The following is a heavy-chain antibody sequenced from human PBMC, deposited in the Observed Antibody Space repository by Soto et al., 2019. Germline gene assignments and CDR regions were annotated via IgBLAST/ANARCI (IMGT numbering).Heavy chain of an antibody. CDR2: ISVYNGNT. J-gene: IGHJ5*02. V-gene: IGHV1-18*01. CDR3: ARRVVVLTSDWFDP. D-gene: IGHD2-15*01. Sequence: QVQLVQSGAEVKKPGASVKVSCKASGYTFVNYDISWVRQAPGQGLEWMGWISVYNGNTNYAQKVQGRVTMTTDTSTSTAYMELRSLRPDDTAVYYCARRVVVLTSDWFDPWGQGTLVTVSS. CDR1: GYTFVNYD.